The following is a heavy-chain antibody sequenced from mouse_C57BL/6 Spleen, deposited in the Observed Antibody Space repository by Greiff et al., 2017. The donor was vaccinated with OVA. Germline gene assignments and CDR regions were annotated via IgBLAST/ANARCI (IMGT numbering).Heavy chain of an antibody. D-gene: IGHD2-2*01. J-gene: IGHJ4*01. CDR1: GYTFTSYW. CDR2: LDPSDSYT. Sequence: VQLQQPGAELVMPGASVKLSCKASGYTFTSYWMHWVKQRPGQGLEWIGELDPSDSYTNYNQKFKGQSTLTVDKAASTAYRQLSSLTSEDSEVYYCARSSGYDGNYYAMDYWGQGTSVTVSS. CDR3: ARSSGYDGNYYAMDY. V-gene: IGHV1-69*01.